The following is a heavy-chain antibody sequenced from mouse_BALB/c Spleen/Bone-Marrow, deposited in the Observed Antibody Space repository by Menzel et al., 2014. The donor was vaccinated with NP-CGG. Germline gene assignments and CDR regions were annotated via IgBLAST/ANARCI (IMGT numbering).Heavy chain of an antibody. CDR1: GYSITSDYA. J-gene: IGHJ4*01. CDR2: ISYSGNT. V-gene: IGHV3-2*02. D-gene: IGHD2-2*01. Sequence: EVQLQQSGPGLVKPSQSLPLTCTVTGYSITSDYAWNWIRQFPGNKLEWMGYISYSGNTNYNPSLKSRISITRDTSKNQFFLQLSTVTTEDTATYYCARGGYDDAMDYWGQGTSVTVSS. CDR3: ARGGYDDAMDY.